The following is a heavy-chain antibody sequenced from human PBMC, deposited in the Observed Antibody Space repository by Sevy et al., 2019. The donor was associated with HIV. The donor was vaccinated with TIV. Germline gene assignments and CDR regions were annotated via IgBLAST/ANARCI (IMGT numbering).Heavy chain of an antibody. J-gene: IGHJ6*02. Sequence: GESLKISCKGSGYSFTSYWIGWVRQMPGKGLEWMGIIYPGDSDTRYSPSFQGQVTISADKSISTAYLQWSSLKASDTAMYYCARHSYCSGRSCYPGTYYYYGMDVWGQGTTVTVSS. D-gene: IGHD2-15*01. CDR2: IYPGDSDT. CDR3: ARHSYCSGRSCYPGTYYYYGMDV. CDR1: GYSFTSYW. V-gene: IGHV5-51*01.